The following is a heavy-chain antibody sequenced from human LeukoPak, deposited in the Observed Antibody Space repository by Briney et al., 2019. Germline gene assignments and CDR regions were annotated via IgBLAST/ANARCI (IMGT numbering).Heavy chain of an antibody. CDR3: ASPRALYCSSTSCQTANGAFDI. Sequence: SVKVSCKASGGTFSSYTISWVRQAPGQGLEWMGRIIPTLGIANYAQKFQGRVTITADKSTSTAYMELSSLRSEDTAVYYCASPRALYCSSTSCQTANGAFDIWGQGTMVTVSS. V-gene: IGHV1-69*02. CDR1: GGTFSSYT. D-gene: IGHD2-2*01. J-gene: IGHJ3*02. CDR2: IIPTLGIA.